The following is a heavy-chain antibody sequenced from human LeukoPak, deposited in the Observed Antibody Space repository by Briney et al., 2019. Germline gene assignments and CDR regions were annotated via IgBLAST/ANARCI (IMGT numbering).Heavy chain of an antibody. Sequence: GASVKVSCKASGYTFTGYYMHWVRQAPGQGLEWMGWINPNSGGTNYAQKFQGRVTMTRDTSTSTAYMELRSLRSDDTAVYYCARAQYYYDSSGYSDYWGQGTLVTVSS. J-gene: IGHJ4*02. CDR3: ARAQYYYDSSGYSDY. CDR2: INPNSGGT. V-gene: IGHV1-2*02. CDR1: GYTFTGYY. D-gene: IGHD3-22*01.